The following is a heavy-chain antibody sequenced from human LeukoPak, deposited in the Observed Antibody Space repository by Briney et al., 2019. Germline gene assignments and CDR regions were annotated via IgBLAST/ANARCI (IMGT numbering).Heavy chain of an antibody. CDR1: GYSFTSYW. Sequence: GESLKISCKGSGYSFTSYWIGWVRQMPGKGLEWMGIIYPGDSDTRYSPSFQGQVTISADKSISTAYLQWSSLKASDTAMYYCARVYFYDILTGYPDAFDIWGQGTMVTVSS. CDR2: IYPGDSDT. D-gene: IGHD3-9*01. CDR3: ARVYFYDILTGYPDAFDI. V-gene: IGHV5-51*01. J-gene: IGHJ3*02.